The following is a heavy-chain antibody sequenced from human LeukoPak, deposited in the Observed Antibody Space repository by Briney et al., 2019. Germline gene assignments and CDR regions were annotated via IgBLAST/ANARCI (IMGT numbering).Heavy chain of an antibody. CDR1: SGSFSGYY. CDR3: ARGHSSSWYYFDY. D-gene: IGHD6-13*01. V-gene: IGHV4-34*01. J-gene: IGHJ4*02. CDR2: INHSGST. Sequence: SETLSLTCAVYSGSFSGYYWSWIRQPPGKGLEWIGEINHSGSTNYNPSLKSRVTISVDTSKNQFSLKLSSVTAADTAVYYCARGHSSSWYYFDYWVQGTLVTVSP.